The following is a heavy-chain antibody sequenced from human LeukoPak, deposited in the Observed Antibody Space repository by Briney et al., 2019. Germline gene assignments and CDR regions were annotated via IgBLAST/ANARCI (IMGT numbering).Heavy chain of an antibody. Sequence: ASVKVSCKASGYTFTGYYMHWVRQAPGQGLEWMGWINPNSGGTNYAQKFQGRVTMTRDKSISKAYMELRSLRSEDTAVYYCVRGAGYFSSTSYSLGYWGQGTLVTVSS. J-gene: IGHJ4*02. D-gene: IGHD2-2*01. CDR3: VRGAGYFSSTSYSLGY. V-gene: IGHV1-2*02. CDR2: INPNSGGT. CDR1: GYTFTGYY.